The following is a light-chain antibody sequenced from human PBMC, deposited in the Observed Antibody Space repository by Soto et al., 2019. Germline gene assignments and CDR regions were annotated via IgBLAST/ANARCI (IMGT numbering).Light chain of an antibody. CDR1: QSVSSN. CDR2: GAS. V-gene: IGKV3-15*01. Sequence: EIVMTQSPATLSVSPGERATLSCRASQSVSSNLAWYQQQPGQAPRLLIYGASTRATGIPARFSGSGSGTEFTLTITSLQSEDFAVYYCQQYNNWITFGQGTRLEIK. J-gene: IGKJ5*01. CDR3: QQYNNWIT.